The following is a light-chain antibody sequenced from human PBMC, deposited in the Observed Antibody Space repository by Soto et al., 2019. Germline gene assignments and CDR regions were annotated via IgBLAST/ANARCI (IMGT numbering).Light chain of an antibody. CDR2: DAS. Sequence: DIQMTQSPSSLSASVGDRLTLTCQASQDISDSLKWYQLKPGNAPQLLMYDASKLETGVPSRFSGTGSGKDFTFTISSLQPEDFATYYCQQYASLPLTVGGGTKVEIK. CDR3: QQYASLPLT. V-gene: IGKV1-33*01. CDR1: QDISDS. J-gene: IGKJ4*01.